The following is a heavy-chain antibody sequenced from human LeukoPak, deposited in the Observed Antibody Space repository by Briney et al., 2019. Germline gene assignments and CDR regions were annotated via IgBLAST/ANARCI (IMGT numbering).Heavy chain of an antibody. V-gene: IGHV3-30*18. Sequence: PGGSLRLSCAASAFTFNSYTIHWVRQAPGKGLEWVAVISYDGSNKYYADSVKGRFTISRDNSKNTLYLQMNSLRAEDTAVYYCAKSLLYSSCDYWGQGTLVTVSS. J-gene: IGHJ4*02. D-gene: IGHD6-6*01. CDR2: ISYDGSNK. CDR3: AKSLLYSSCDY. CDR1: AFTFNSYT.